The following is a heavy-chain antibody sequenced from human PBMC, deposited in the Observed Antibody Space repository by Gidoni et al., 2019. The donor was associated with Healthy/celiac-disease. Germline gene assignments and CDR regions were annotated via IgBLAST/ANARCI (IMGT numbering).Heavy chain of an antibody. CDR3: ARDKGKQQLVLGGADY. CDR1: GFTFSSYS. Sequence: EVQLVESGGGLVKPGGSLRLSCAASGFTFSSYSMNWVRQAQGKGLEWVSSISSSSSYIYYADSVKGRFTISRDNAKNSLYLQMNSLRAEDTAVYYCARDKGKQQLVLGGADYWGQGTLVTVSS. V-gene: IGHV3-21*01. J-gene: IGHJ4*02. CDR2: ISSSSSYI. D-gene: IGHD6-13*01.